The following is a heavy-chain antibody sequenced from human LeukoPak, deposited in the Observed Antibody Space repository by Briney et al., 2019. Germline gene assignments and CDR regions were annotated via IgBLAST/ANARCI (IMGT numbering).Heavy chain of an antibody. V-gene: IGHV3-30*04. D-gene: IGHD5-24*01. CDR3: ARPSPPGDGYNPPDH. J-gene: IGHJ5*02. CDR1: GFNFDNFA. Sequence: PGKSLTLSCVVSGFNFDNFAMHWVRQPLGKGLEWVGVISHDARTKYYADSMKGRITISRDNSKNTLFLQMNNLRTEDTAVYFCARPSPPGDGYNPPDHWGQGTLVTVSS. CDR2: ISHDARTK.